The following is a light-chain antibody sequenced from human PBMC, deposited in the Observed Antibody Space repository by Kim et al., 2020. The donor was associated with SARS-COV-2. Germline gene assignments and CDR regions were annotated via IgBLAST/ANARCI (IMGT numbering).Light chain of an antibody. V-gene: IGKV4-1*01. CDR2: GAS. CDR1: QSVLSSSNNRNY. J-gene: IGKJ5*01. Sequence: ATITCKSSQSVLSSSNNRNYLGWHQQKPGQPPRLLIYGASSRKSGVPDRFGGGVSGTDFTLTISSLQAEDVAVYYCQQYYTTPITFGQGTRLEIK. CDR3: QQYYTTPIT.